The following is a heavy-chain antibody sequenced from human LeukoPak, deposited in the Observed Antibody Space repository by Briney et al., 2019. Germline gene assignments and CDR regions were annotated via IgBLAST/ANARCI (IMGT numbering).Heavy chain of an antibody. CDR3: ARPFYSDTPITGHWTPWAFDI. CDR1: GGSISSYY. J-gene: IGHJ3*02. D-gene: IGHD3-10*01. CDR2: INQSGST. V-gene: IGHV4-34*01. Sequence: SETLSLTCTVSGGSISSYYWSWIRQPPGEALEWIGEINQSGSTNYNPSLERRVTMSVDTSKKQFFLKLSSVTAADTAVYYCARPFYSDTPITGHWTPWAFDIWGQGTKVTVSS.